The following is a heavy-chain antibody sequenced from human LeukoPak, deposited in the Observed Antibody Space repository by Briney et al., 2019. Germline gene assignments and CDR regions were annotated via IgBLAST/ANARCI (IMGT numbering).Heavy chain of an antibody. D-gene: IGHD3-3*01. CDR2: INSDGSST. CDR1: GFTFSSYW. J-gene: IGHJ4*02. V-gene: IGHV3-74*01. CDR3: ARDRPHYDFWSGYYGLRTGVIDY. Sequence: PGGSLRLSCAASGFTFSSYWMHWVRQAPGKGLVWVSRINSDGSSTSYADSVKGRFTISRDIAKNTLYLQMNSLRAEDTAVYYCARDRPHYDFWSGYYGLRTGVIDYWGQGTLVTVSS.